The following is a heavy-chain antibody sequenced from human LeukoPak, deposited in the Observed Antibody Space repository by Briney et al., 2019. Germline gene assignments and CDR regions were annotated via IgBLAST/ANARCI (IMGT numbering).Heavy chain of an antibody. CDR1: GGSISSYY. Sequence: SETLSLTCTVSGGSISSYYWSWIRQPPGKGLEWIGHMYYTGSTNYNPSLKSRVTMSVDTSKNQISLKLSSATAADTALYYCARDVADPPDYYYYYMDVWGKGTTVTVSS. J-gene: IGHJ6*03. CDR2: MYYTGST. V-gene: IGHV4-59*12. CDR3: ARDVADPPDYYYYYMDV.